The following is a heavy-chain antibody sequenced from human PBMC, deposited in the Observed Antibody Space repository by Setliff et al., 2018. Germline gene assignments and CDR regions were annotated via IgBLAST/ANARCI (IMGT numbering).Heavy chain of an antibody. Sequence: PGGSLRLSCAASGFTFSSYWMSWVRQAPGKGLEWIGSIYYSGSTYYNPSLKSRVTISVDTSKNQFSLKLSSVTAADTAVYYCARGYSGYDYLKPFDFWGQGTLVTVSS. D-gene: IGHD5-12*01. V-gene: IGHV4-39*01. J-gene: IGHJ4*02. CDR2: IYYSGST. CDR1: GFTFSSYW. CDR3: ARGYSGYDYLKPFDF.